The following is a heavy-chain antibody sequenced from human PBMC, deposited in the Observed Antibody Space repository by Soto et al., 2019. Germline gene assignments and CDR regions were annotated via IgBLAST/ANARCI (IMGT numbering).Heavy chain of an antibody. J-gene: IGHJ4*02. CDR3: ARRYGGTFDY. CDR1: GGSISSYY. CDR2: IYYSGST. D-gene: IGHD2-15*01. V-gene: IGHV4-59*08. Sequence: ETLSLTCTVSGGSISSYYWSWIRQPPGKGLEWIGYIYYSGSTNYNPSLKSRVTISVDTSKNQFSLKLSFVTAADTAVYYCARRYGGTFDYWGQGTLVTVSS.